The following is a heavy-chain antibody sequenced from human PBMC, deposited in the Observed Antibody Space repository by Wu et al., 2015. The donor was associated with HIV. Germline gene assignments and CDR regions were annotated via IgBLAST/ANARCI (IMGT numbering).Heavy chain of an antibody. CDR3: ARDLARDTMIRDRPRYPMDV. V-gene: IGHV1-69*11. CDR2: ITPVLGST. J-gene: IGHJ6*02. CDR1: RDTFKRFA. Sequence: QVQLVQSGTEIKKLGSSVKVSCKASRDTFKRFAISWVRQAPGQGLECMGKITPVLGSTVYTQKFQDRVTITADESTSTSYMELSGLTSEDTAVYYCARDLARDTMIRDRPRYPMDVWGQGTTVTVSS. D-gene: IGHD3-10*01.